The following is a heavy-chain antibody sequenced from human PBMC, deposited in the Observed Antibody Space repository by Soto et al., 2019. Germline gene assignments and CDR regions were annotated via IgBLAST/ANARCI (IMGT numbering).Heavy chain of an antibody. CDR2: IDPSDSYT. CDR1: GYSFTSYW. V-gene: IGHV5-10-1*01. Sequence: PGESLKISCKGSGYSFTSYWISWVRQMPGKGLEWMGRIDPSDSYTNFSPSFQGHVTISADKSISTAYLQWSSLKASDTAMYYCARLDSSSWYRDNYYYGMDVWGQGTTVTASS. D-gene: IGHD6-13*01. J-gene: IGHJ6*02. CDR3: ARLDSSSWYRDNYYYGMDV.